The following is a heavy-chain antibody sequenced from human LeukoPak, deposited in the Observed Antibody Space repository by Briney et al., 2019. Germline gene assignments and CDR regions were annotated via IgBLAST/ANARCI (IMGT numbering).Heavy chain of an antibody. CDR3: ARGLAAAGTVLGY. D-gene: IGHD6-13*01. CDR2: IYYSGST. V-gene: IGHV4-31*03. Sequence: PSQTLSLTCTVSGGSISSGGYYWSWIRQHPGKGLEWIGYIYYSGSTNYNPSLKSRVTISVDTSKNQFSLKLSSVTAADTAVYYCARGLAAAGTVLGYWGQXTLVTVSS. CDR1: GGSISSGGYY. J-gene: IGHJ4*02.